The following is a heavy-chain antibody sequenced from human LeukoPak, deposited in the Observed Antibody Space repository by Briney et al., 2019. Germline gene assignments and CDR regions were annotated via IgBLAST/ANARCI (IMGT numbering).Heavy chain of an antibody. V-gene: IGHV3-7*01. CDR3: ARGGGHLGC. CDR2: IKQDGTEK. Sequence: GGSLRLSCAASGFTFSDHWMSWVRQAPGKGLEWVANIKQDGTEKYYVDSVKGRFTISRDNAKNSLSLQMSGQRDDDTAVYYCARGGGHLGCWGQGTLVTVSS. D-gene: IGHD3-10*01. J-gene: IGHJ4*02. CDR1: GFTFSDHW.